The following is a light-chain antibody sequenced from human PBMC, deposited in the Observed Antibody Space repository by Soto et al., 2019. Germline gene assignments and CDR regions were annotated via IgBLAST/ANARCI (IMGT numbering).Light chain of an antibody. CDR3: QQYYDLPYT. J-gene: IGKJ2*01. Sequence: DIQMTQSPSSLSASVGDRVTIPCQASQGISNYLNWYQQKPGKAPKLLIHDASNLETVVPSRFSGSGSGTDCTFTIGSLQSEDVATYYCQQYYDLPYTFGQGTKLEIK. V-gene: IGKV1-33*01. CDR2: DAS. CDR1: QGISNY.